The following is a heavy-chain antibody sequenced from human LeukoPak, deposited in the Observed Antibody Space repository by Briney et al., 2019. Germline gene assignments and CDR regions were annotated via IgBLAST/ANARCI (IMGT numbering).Heavy chain of an antibody. Sequence: GGSLRLSCAASGFTFSSYSMNWVRQAPGKGLEWVSSISSSSSYIYYADSVKGRFTISRDNAKNSLYLQMNSLRAEDTAVYYCARGRGRSGSPLSSDYWGQGTLVTVSS. CDR2: ISSSSSYI. CDR1: GFTFSSYS. D-gene: IGHD2-15*01. CDR3: ARGRGRSGSPLSSDY. J-gene: IGHJ4*02. V-gene: IGHV3-21*01.